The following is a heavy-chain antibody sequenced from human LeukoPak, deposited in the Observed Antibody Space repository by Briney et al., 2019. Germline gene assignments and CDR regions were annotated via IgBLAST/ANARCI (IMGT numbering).Heavy chain of an antibody. D-gene: IGHD3-3*01. CDR1: GGSISSYY. J-gene: IGHJ5*02. Sequence: KPSETLSLTCTVSGGSISSYYWSWIRQPAGKGLEWIGRIYTSGSTNYNPSLKSRVTMSVDTSKNQFSLKLSSVTAADTAVYYCARHYDFWSGYSNWFDPWGQGTLVTVS. V-gene: IGHV4-4*07. CDR2: IYTSGST. CDR3: ARHYDFWSGYSNWFDP.